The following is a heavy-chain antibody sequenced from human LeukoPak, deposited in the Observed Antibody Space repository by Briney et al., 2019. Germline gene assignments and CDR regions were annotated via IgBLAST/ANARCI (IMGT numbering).Heavy chain of an antibody. J-gene: IGHJ3*02. CDR2: IFYSGTT. CDR3: ARRIAAADAFDI. V-gene: IGHV4-59*08. CDR1: GGSISSYY. Sequence: SETLSLTCTVSGGSISSYYWSWLRQPPGKGLEWIGYIFYSGTTNYNPSLKSRLTISVDTSKTQFSLKLSSVTAADTAVYYCARRIAAADAFDIWGQGTMVTVSS. D-gene: IGHD6-13*01.